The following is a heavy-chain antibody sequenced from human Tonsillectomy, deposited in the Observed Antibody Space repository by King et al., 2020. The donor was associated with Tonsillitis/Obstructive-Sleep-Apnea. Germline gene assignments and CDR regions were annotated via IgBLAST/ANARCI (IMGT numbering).Heavy chain of an antibody. V-gene: IGHV5-51*03. CDR1: GYSLTSYW. J-gene: IGHJ5*02. Sequence: VQLVESGAEVKKPGESLKISCKDSGYSLTSYWIGWVRQMPGKGLEWMGIIDPGDSDTRYSPSFQGQVTISVDKSLTTTYLQWSSLKASDTAIYYCARRESDYDNWFDPWGQGTLVTVSP. CDR3: ARRESDYDNWFDP. D-gene: IGHD5-12*01. CDR2: IDPGDSDT.